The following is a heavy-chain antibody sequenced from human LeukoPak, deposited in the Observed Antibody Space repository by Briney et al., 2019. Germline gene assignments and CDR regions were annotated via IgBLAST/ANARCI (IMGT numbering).Heavy chain of an antibody. J-gene: IGHJ3*01. V-gene: IGHV4-59*08. CDR1: RGSLGCYY. CDR2: IYHTGAT. D-gene: IGHD5-18*01. Sequence: SEALSLPFTRSRGSLGCYYLGWVRPPPGEGLEWLWAIYHTGATNYNPSLKTRLTISVHLSKNQFSLHLNSMTAADTALYYCARHDRGTSMVLDPFDLWGQGTMVTVSS. CDR3: ARHDRGTSMVLDPFDL.